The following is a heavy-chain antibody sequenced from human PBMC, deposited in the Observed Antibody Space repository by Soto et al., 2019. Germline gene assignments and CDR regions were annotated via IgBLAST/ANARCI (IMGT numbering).Heavy chain of an antibody. CDR2: ITSSGTNI. CDR1: GFTFSSYE. J-gene: IGHJ4*02. Sequence: EVQLVESGGGLVQPGGSLRLSCAASGFTFSSYEMNWVRQAPGRGLEWLTHITSSGTNIFYGDSVKGRFTISRDNAWNSLSLQMHSLRAEDTAVYYCARGYTGGWSRGGYFDYWGQGALVTVSS. CDR3: ARGYTGGWSRGGYFDY. V-gene: IGHV3-48*03. D-gene: IGHD6-19*01.